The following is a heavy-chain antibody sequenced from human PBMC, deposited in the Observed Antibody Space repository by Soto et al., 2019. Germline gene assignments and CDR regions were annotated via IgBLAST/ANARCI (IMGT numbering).Heavy chain of an antibody. CDR1: GYTFTSYR. CDR3: ARDTPPTDY. CDR2: ISAYNTNT. Sequence: QVQLVQSGAEVKKPGASVKVSCKTSGYTFTSYRISWVRQAPGQGLEWMGWISAYNTNTNYAQKFQGRVTMTTDTLTSTAYMELRSLRSDATAVYYCARDTPPTDYWGQGTLVTVSS. V-gene: IGHV1-18*01. J-gene: IGHJ4*02.